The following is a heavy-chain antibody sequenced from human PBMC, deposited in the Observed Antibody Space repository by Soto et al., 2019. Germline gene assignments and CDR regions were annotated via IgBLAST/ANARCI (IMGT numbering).Heavy chain of an antibody. CDR1: GGSISSGDYY. V-gene: IGHV4-31*03. CDR3: ARKTVLRYFDWLLFYYGMDV. J-gene: IGHJ6*02. D-gene: IGHD3-9*01. CDR2: IYYSGST. Sequence: SETLSLTCTVSGGSISSGDYYWSWIRQHPGKGLEWIGYIYYSGSTYYNPSLKSRVTISVDTSKNQFSLKLSSVTAADTAVYYCARKTVLRYFDWLLFYYGMDVWGQGTTVTVSS.